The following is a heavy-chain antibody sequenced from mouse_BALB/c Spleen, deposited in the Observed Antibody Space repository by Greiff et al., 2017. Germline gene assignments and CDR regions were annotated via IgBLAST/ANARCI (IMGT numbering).Heavy chain of an antibody. CDR1: GFTFTDYY. CDR2: IRNKANGYTT. V-gene: IGHV7-3*02. CDR3: ARVYGNYYFDY. Sequence: EVKLEESGGGLVQPGGSLRLSCATSGFTFTDYYMSWVRQPPGKALEWLGFIRNKANGYTTEYSASVKGRFTISRDNSQSILYLQMNTLRAEDSATYYCARVYGNYYFDYWGQGTTLTVSS. J-gene: IGHJ2*01. D-gene: IGHD2-1*01.